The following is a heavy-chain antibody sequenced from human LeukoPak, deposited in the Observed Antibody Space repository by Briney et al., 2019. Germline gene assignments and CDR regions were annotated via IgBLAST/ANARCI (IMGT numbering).Heavy chain of an antibody. CDR2: INPNIGDT. CDR1: GYALNGYY. Sequence: ASVKVSCKASGYALNGYYFHGVRQAPGQGLEWMGWINPNIGDTNYAEKFQGRVTLTRDTSINIAYMELSRLTSDDTAVYYCARSSGFFYYFAYWGQGTLVTVSS. CDR3: ARSSGFFYYFAY. V-gene: IGHV1-2*02. D-gene: IGHD3-22*01. J-gene: IGHJ4*02.